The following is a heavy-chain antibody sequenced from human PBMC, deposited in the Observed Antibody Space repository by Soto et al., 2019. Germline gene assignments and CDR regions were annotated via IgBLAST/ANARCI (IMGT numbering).Heavy chain of an antibody. V-gene: IGHV3-23*01. CDR3: AREIHYDILTGHQPPDY. Sequence: LRLSCAASGFTFNNYAMTWVRQAPGKGPEWVSTVLQTGGGTFYADSVKGRFTITRDNAKNSLYLQMDSLRVEDSAVYYCAREIHYDILTGHQPPDYWGQGTLVTVSS. D-gene: IGHD3-9*01. J-gene: IGHJ4*02. CDR2: VLQTGGGT. CDR1: GFTFNNYA.